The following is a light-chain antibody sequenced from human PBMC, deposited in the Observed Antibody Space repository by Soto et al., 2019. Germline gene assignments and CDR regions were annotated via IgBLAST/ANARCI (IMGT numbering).Light chain of an antibody. CDR1: QSVSSN. V-gene: IGKV3-15*01. J-gene: IGKJ5*01. Sequence: EIVITQSPATLSVSPGEKDTLSCRASQSVSSNLAWYQQKPGQAPRLLIYGASTRATGIPARFSGSGSGTEFTLTISILQSEDFAVYYCQQYNNWLSITFGQGTRLEIK. CDR2: GAS. CDR3: QQYNNWLSIT.